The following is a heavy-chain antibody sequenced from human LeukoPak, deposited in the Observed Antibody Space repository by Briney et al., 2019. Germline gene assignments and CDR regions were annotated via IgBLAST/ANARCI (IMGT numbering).Heavy chain of an antibody. D-gene: IGHD5-18*01. CDR2: ISSSSSTI. Sequence: GGSLRLSCAASGFTFSGYDMNWVRQPPGKGLEWVSYISSSSSTIYYADSVKGRFTISRDNAKNSLYLQMNSMRAEDTAVYYCARAYSGYTYGYHYWGQGTLVTVSS. V-gene: IGHV3-48*04. CDR1: GFTFSGYD. CDR3: ARAYSGYTYGYHY. J-gene: IGHJ4*02.